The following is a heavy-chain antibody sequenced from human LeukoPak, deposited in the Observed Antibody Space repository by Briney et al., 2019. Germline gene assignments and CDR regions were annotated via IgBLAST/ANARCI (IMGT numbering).Heavy chain of an antibody. V-gene: IGHV4-34*01. CDR3: ARGGYCGGDCYENDAFDI. CDR1: GGSFSAYY. Sequence: SETLSLTCAVYGGSFSAYYWSWIRQPPGKGLEWIGEINHNGSTNYNPSLKSRVTISLDTSKNQFSLKLSSVTAADTAVYYCARGGYCGGDCYENDAFDIWGQGTMVTVSS. D-gene: IGHD2-21*02. CDR2: INHNGST. J-gene: IGHJ3*02.